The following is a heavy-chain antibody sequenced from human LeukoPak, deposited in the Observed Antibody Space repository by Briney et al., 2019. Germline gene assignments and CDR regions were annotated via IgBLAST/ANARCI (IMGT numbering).Heavy chain of an antibody. V-gene: IGHV3-7*01. Sequence: PGGSLRLSCAASGFTFSSYWMSWVRQAPGKGLEWVASIKQDGSEKYYVDSVKGRFTISRDNAKNSLYLQMNSLRAEDTAVYYCARRPIYYYGSGSYYNVFGQGVPTPFDYWGQGTLVTVSS. D-gene: IGHD3-10*01. CDR1: GFTFSSYW. CDR2: IKQDGSEK. CDR3: ARRPIYYYGSGSYYNVFGQGVPTPFDY. J-gene: IGHJ4*02.